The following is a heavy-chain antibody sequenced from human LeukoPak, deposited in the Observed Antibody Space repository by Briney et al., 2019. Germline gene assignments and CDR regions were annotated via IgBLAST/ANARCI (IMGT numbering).Heavy chain of an antibody. J-gene: IGHJ5*02. CDR3: ARLLGYPDWFDP. CDR2: IYYSGST. CDR1: GGSISSSSYC. D-gene: IGHD2-15*01. V-gene: IGHV4-39*01. Sequence: PSETLSLTCTVSGGSISSSSYCWGWIRQPPGKGLEWIGSIYYSGSTYYNPSLKSRVTISVDTSKNQFSLKLGSVTAADTAVYYCARLLGYPDWFDPWGQGTLVTVSS.